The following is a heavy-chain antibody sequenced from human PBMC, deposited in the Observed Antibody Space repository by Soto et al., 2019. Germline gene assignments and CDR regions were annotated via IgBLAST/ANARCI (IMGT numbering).Heavy chain of an antibody. D-gene: IGHD1-1*01. CDR3: ARGNMDV. V-gene: IGHV3-30-3*01. Sequence: QVQLVESGGGVVQPGRSLRLSCAASAFTLSKFAMHWVRQAPGKGLEWVAVTSKDGINTYCAGAVKGRFTISRDNSKSTMYLQMNSLRTEDTAMYYCARGNMDVWGQGTTVTVSS. CDR2: TSKDGINT. CDR1: AFTLSKFA. J-gene: IGHJ6*02.